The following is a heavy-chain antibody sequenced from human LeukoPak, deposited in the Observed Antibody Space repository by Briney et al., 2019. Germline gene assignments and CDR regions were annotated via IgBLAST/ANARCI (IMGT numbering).Heavy chain of an antibody. CDR3: VRSPIGASAY. D-gene: IGHD3-10*01. CDR2: ISPNNGDT. Sequence: ASVKVSCKPSGYTFSDSYIHWVRQAPGVGLQWMGWISPNNGDTNYAEDFQGRVTMTRDTSIRTAYMELTRLTLNDTAVYYCVRSPIGASAYWGRGTLFTVSS. J-gene: IGHJ4*02. CDR1: GYTFSDSY. V-gene: IGHV1-2*02.